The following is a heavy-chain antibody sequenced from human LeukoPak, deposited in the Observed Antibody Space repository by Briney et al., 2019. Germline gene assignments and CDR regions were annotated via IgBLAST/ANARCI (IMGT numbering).Heavy chain of an antibody. J-gene: IGHJ4*02. V-gene: IGHV4-4*07. Sequence: SETLSLTCIVSGGSISNYYWSWIRQPAGKGPEWIGRIHTSGSTNYNPSLKSRVTMSVDTSKNQFSLKLTSVTAADSAVYYCASSHMLQYCSRTNCGREFDYWGQGTLVTVSS. D-gene: IGHD2-2*01. CDR3: ASSHMLQYCSRTNCGREFDY. CDR2: IHTSGST. CDR1: GGSISNYY.